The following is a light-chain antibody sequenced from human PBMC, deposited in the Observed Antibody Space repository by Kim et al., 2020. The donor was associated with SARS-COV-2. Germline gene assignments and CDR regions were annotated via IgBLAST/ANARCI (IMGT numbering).Light chain of an antibody. J-gene: IGKJ2*01. CDR1: QAIRNY. CDR3: QHYYTSPYT. V-gene: IGKV1-16*01. CDR2: AAS. Sequence: DIQMTQSPSSVSASVGDRVTISCRASQAIRNYLVWFQQKPGKAPKSLIFAASHLQSGVPSRFSGSGFGTDFTLTISGLQPEDFGTYYCQHYYTSPYTFGQGTKLEI.